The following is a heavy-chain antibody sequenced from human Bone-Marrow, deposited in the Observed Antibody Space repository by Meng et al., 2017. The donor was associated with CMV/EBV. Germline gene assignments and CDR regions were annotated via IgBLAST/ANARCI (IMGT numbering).Heavy chain of an antibody. CDR1: GFTFSSYG. CDR3: AREVGATY. Sequence: GESLKISCAASGFTFSSYGMHWVRQAPGKGLEWVAFIRYDGSNKYYADSVKGRFTISRDNSKNTLYLQMNSLRAEDTAVYYCAREVGATYWGQGTLVTVSS. CDR2: IRYDGSNK. V-gene: IGHV3-30*02. D-gene: IGHD1-26*01. J-gene: IGHJ4*02.